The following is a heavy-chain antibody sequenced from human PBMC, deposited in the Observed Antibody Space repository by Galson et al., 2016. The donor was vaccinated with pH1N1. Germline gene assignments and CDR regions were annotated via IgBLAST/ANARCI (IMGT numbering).Heavy chain of an antibody. D-gene: IGHD3-10*01. CDR2: VYPGDSDT. V-gene: IGHV5-51*03. CDR3: ARLRGGITVVREVYFDL. CDR1: RYSFTSYW. Sequence: QSGAEVKKLGESLKISCRGSRYSFTSYWIAWVRQKPGKGLEWMGIVYPGDSDTRYSPSFRGLFTFSADKSIGTAYLQWSSLEASDTAIYYCARLRGGITVVREVYFDLWGQGTLVTVSP. J-gene: IGHJ4*02.